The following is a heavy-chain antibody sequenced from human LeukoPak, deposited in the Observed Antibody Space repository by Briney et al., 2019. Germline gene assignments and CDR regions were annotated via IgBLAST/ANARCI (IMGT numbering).Heavy chain of an antibody. CDR1: GYTFTSYY. D-gene: IGHD5-18*01. Sequence: GASVKVSCKASGYTFTSYYMHWVRQAPGQGLEWMGIINPSGGSTSYAQKFQGRVTMTRDTSTSTVYMGLSSLRSEDTAVYYCARDRLDTAMVSQIYYYYYGMDVWGQGTTVTVSS. CDR2: INPSGGST. CDR3: ARDRLDTAMVSQIYYYYYGMDV. V-gene: IGHV1-46*01. J-gene: IGHJ6*02.